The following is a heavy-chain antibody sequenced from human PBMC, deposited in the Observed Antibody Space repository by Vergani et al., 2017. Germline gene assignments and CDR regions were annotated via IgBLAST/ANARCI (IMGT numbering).Heavy chain of an antibody. Sequence: QVQLVQSGSELKKPGASVKVSCKASGYTFTSYAMNWVRQAPGQGLEWMGWINTNTGNPTYAQGFTGRFVFSLDTSVSTAYLQISSLKAEDTAVYYCARDPLDENWNDLRVRRGFDFWGEGTQVRVCS. CDR2: INTNTGNP. CDR3: ARDPLDENWNDLRVRRGFDF. CDR1: GYTFTSYA. V-gene: IGHV7-4-1*02. D-gene: IGHD1-1*01. J-gene: IGHJ4*02.